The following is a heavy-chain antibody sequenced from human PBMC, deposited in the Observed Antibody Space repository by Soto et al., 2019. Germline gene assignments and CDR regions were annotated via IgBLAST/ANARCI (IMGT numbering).Heavy chain of an antibody. CDR2: ISSSSSYI. CDR3: ARSPYYYDSSSYLAY. J-gene: IGHJ4*02. CDR1: GFTFSSYS. V-gene: IGHV3-21*01. Sequence: GSLRLSCAASGFTFSSYSMNWVRQAPGKGLEWVSSISSSSSYIYYADSVKGRFTISRDNAKNSLYLQMNSLRAEDTAVYYCARSPYYYDSSSYLAYWGQGTLVTVSS. D-gene: IGHD3-22*01.